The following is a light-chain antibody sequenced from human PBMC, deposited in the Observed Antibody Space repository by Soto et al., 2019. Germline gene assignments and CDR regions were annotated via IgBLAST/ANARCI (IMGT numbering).Light chain of an antibody. J-gene: IGLJ1*01. V-gene: IGLV2-23*01. CDR2: EAA. CDR1: NSDLGSFNF. Sequence: QSALTQPASVSGSPGQSITISCTRTNSDLGSFNFVSWYQQHPGKAPKVIIYEAAKRPSGISDRFSGSKSGNTASLTISGLQVEDEADYYCCSDAGTSSYLFGTGTKLTVL. CDR3: CSDAGTSSYL.